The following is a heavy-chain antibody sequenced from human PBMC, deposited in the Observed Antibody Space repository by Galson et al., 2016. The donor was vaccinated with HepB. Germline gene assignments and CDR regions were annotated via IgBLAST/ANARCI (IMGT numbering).Heavy chain of an antibody. CDR2: VSYYASSL. V-gene: IGHV3-30*03. CDR1: GFPFSAYG. Sequence: SLRLSCAASGFPFSAYGMSWVRQAPGKGLEWVSDVSYYASSLHYADSVKGRFTVSRDNSGHTLYLQMNSLIPEDTAVYYCVVSVYYRWGRGTLVTVSS. J-gene: IGHJ5*02. D-gene: IGHD3-22*01. CDR3: VVSVYYR.